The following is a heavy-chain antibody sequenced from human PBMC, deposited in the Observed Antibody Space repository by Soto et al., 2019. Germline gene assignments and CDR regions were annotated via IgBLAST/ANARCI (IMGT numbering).Heavy chain of an antibody. D-gene: IGHD1-20*01. CDR2: ISYDGSNK. J-gene: IGHJ4*02. V-gene: IGHV3-30*18. Sequence: QVQLVESGGGVVQPGRSLRLSCAASGFTFSAYAMHWVRQAPGKGLEWVAVISYDGSNKYYAVSVKDRFSISRDKDTLFLQMNSLRHEDTAVYFCTKDRQSIIIPSAIGYFDFWGQGSLVTVSS. CDR1: GFTFSAYA. CDR3: TKDRQSIIIPSAIGYFDF.